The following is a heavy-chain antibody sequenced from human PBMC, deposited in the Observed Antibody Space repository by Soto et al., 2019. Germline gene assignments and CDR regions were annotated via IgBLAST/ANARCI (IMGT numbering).Heavy chain of an antibody. Sequence: SVKVSCKASGGTFSSYAISWVRQAPGQGLEWMGGIIPIFGTANYAQKFQGRVTITADESTSTAYMELSSLRSEDTAVYYCARARSWNYDYYYYGMAVWGQGTTVTVSS. J-gene: IGHJ6*02. CDR3: ARARSWNYDYYYYGMAV. D-gene: IGHD3-3*01. CDR2: IIPIFGTA. V-gene: IGHV1-69*13. CDR1: GGTFSSYA.